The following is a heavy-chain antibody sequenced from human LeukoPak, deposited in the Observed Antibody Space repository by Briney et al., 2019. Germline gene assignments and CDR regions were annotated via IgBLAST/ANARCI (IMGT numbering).Heavy chain of an antibody. D-gene: IGHD1-20*01. CDR2: INAKSGGT. Sequence: ASVKVSCKASGYTFIDNYMHWVRQAPGQGLEWMGWINAKSGGTKYKQKFQGRVTMTRDTSITTAYMELSTLTSEDTAIYYCARITGQRQFDPWGQGTLVPVSS. J-gene: IGHJ5*02. CDR1: GYTFIDNY. CDR3: ARITGQRQFDP. V-gene: IGHV1-2*02.